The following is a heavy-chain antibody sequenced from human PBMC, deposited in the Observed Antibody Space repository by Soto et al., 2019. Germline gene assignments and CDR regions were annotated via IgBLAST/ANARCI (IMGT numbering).Heavy chain of an antibody. D-gene: IGHD2-8*01. Sequence: EVQLVESGGGLVKPGGSLRLSRAGSGFTFSNAWLSWVRRAPGKGLEWVGRIKSDAYGGAIDYAAPVKGRFTISRDDSKNTLFLQMNNLRDEDTAVYSCTTTKGRLEPPTNDFLSQGTPVIVSS. V-gene: IGHV3-15*01. CDR2: IKSDAYGGAI. CDR3: TTTKGRLEPPTNDF. CDR1: GFTFSNAW. J-gene: IGHJ4*02.